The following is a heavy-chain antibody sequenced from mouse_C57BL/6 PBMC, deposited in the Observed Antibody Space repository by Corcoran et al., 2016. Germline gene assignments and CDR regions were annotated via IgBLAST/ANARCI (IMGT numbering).Heavy chain of an antibody. Sequence: QIQLVQSGPELKKPGETVKISCKASGYTFTNYGMSWVKQAPGKGLKWMGWINTYSGVPTYADDFKGRFAFSLETSASTAYLQINNLKNEDTATYFCARYPFAYWGQGTLVTVSA. CDR1: GYTFTNYG. CDR2: INTYSGVP. J-gene: IGHJ3*01. CDR3: ARYPFAY. V-gene: IGHV9-3*01.